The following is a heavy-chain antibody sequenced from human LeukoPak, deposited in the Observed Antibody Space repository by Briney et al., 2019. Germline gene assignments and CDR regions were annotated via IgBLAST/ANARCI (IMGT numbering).Heavy chain of an antibody. J-gene: IGHJ4*02. D-gene: IGHD4-17*01. Sequence: GGSLRLSCAASGFTFSSYAMHWVRQAPGKGLEWVAVISYDGSNKYYADSVKGRFTISRDNSKNTLYLQMNSLRAEDTAVYYCARALGTVTTFDYWGQGTLVTVFS. V-gene: IGHV3-30-3*01. CDR1: GFTFSSYA. CDR3: ARALGTVTTFDY. CDR2: ISYDGSNK.